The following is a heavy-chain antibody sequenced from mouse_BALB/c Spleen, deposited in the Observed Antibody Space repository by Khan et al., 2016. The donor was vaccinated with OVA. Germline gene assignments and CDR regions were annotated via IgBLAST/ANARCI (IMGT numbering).Heavy chain of an antibody. J-gene: IGHJ3*01. D-gene: IGHD4-1*01. CDR2: IYPGNTDT. CDR3: TRRNWDGAWFAY. V-gene: IGHV1-5*01. CDR1: GYTFTSYW. Sequence: VQLQQSGTVLARPGASVKMSCKASGYTFTSYWMHWVKQRPGQGLEWIGDIYPGNTDTNYNQKFKGKAKLTAVTSTRTAYMELSSLTNEDSAVYYCTRRNWDGAWFAYWGQGTLVTVSA.